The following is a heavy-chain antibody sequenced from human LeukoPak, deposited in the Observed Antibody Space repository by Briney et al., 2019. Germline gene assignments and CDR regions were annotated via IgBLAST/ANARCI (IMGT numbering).Heavy chain of an antibody. Sequence: GGSLRLSCVASGFTFSSYSMNWVRQAPGKGLEWVAFIRNDGSNEYYADSVKGRFTISRDNSKNTLSLQMNSLRAEDTAVYYCVRDRDWAFDYWGQGILVTVSS. CDR3: VRDRDWAFDY. CDR1: GFTFSSYS. J-gene: IGHJ4*02. D-gene: IGHD2-21*01. CDR2: IRNDGSNE. V-gene: IGHV3-30*02.